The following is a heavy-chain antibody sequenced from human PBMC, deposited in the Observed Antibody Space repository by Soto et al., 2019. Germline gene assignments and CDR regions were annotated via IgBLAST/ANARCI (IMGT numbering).Heavy chain of an antibody. V-gene: IGHV3-15*01. Sequence: WGSLRLSCAGSGFPFSSPWMSWVRQAPGRGLEWVGRIKSKTDGGTTDYAAPVNGRFTISRDDSKNTLYLQMDSLKTEDTGITYCATYSNSGPFDYWGQGTLVTGSS. CDR2: IKSKTDGGTT. CDR1: GFPFSSPW. CDR3: ATYSNSGPFDY. D-gene: IGHD4-4*01. J-gene: IGHJ4*02.